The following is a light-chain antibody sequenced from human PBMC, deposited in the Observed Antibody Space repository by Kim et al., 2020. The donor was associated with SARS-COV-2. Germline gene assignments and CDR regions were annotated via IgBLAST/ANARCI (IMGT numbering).Light chain of an antibody. CDR3: QQYYSTPPLT. J-gene: IGKJ4*01. V-gene: IGKV4-1*01. CDR1: QSVLYSSNNKNY. CDR2: WAS. Sequence: DIVMTQSPDSLAVSLGERATINCKSSQSVLYSSNNKNYLAWYQQKPGQPPKLLIYWASTRESGVPDRFSGSGSGTEFTLTISSLQAEDVAVYYCQQYYSTPPLTFGGGTKVDIK.